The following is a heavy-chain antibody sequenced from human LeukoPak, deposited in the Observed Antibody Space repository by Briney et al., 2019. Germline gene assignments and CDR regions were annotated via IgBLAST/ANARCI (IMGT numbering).Heavy chain of an antibody. V-gene: IGHV3-48*03. Sequence: GGSLRLSCAVSGFTFSTYEMNWVRQAPGKGLEWVSYITTGGSTIYYADSVKGRFTISRDNAKNSLYLQVNSLRAEDTAGYYFTTGSQANKRDCSGGSCYLRRVVGNYFDYWGQGTLVTVAS. J-gene: IGHJ4*02. CDR2: ITTGGSTI. CDR1: GFTFSTYE. CDR3: TTGSQANKRDCSGGSCYLRRVVGNYFDY. D-gene: IGHD2-15*01.